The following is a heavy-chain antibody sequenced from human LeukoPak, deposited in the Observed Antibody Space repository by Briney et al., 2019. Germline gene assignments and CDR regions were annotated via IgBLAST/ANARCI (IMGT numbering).Heavy chain of an antibody. J-gene: IGHJ4*02. V-gene: IGHV1-8*01. D-gene: IGHD6-6*01. CDR2: MNPNSGNT. CDR3: ARDREYSSSCWVY. Sequence: GASVKVSCKASGYTFTSYDINWVRQATGQGLEWMGWMNPNSGNTGYAQKFQGRVTMTRNTSISTAYMELSSLRSEDTVVYYCARDREYSSSCWVYWGQGTLVTVSS. CDR1: GYTFTSYD.